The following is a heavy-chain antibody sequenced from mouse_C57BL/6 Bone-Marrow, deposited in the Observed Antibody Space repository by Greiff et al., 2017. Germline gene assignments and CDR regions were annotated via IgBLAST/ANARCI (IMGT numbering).Heavy chain of an antibody. CDR2: IWTGGGT. V-gene: IGHV2-9-1*01. D-gene: IGHD2-3*01. J-gene: IGHJ2*01. Sequence: VHLVESGPGLVAPSQSLSITCTVSGFSLTSYAISWVRQPPGKGLEWLGVIWTGGGTNYNSALKSRLSISKDNSKSQVFLKMNSLQTDDTARYYCARKAIYDGYYVYYFDYWGQGTTLTVSS. CDR3: ARKAIYDGYYVYYFDY. CDR1: GFSLTSYA.